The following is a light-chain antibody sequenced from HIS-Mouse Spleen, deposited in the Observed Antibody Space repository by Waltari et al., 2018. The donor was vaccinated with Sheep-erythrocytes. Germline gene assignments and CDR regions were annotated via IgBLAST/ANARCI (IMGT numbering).Light chain of an antibody. J-gene: IGLJ1*01. CDR1: SSDVGGYNY. CDR3: CSYAGSYNHV. Sequence: QSALTQPRSVSGSPGQSVTISCTGTSSDVGGYNYVSWYQQHPGKATKLMIYDVSKRPSGVPDRFSGSKSGNTASLTIYGLQAEDEADYYCCSYAGSYNHVFGTGTKVTVL. V-gene: IGLV2-11*01. CDR2: DVS.